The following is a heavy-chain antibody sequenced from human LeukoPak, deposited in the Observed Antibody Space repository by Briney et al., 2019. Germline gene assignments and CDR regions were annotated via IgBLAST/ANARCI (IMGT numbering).Heavy chain of an antibody. D-gene: IGHD6-13*01. Sequence: PSETLSLTCAVSGDSHSSSNWWVWIRQPPGKGLEWIGSIYYSGSTYYNPSLKSRVTMSVNTSKNQFSLKLSSVSAEDTAVYYCARNLLGIAAAESWGQGILVTVSS. J-gene: IGHJ5*02. V-gene: IGHV4-28*01. CDR2: IYYSGST. CDR1: GDSHSSSNW. CDR3: ARNLLGIAAAES.